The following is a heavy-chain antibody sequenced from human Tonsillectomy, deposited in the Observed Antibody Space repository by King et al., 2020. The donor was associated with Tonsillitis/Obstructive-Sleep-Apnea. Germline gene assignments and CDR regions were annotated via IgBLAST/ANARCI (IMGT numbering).Heavy chain of an antibody. CDR2: ISSSGTTI. Sequence: VQLVESGGGLVKPGGSLRLSCAASGFTFSDYYMNWIRQAPGKGLEWVSYISSSGTTIYYADSVKGRFTISRDNAKSSLFLQMNNLRADDTAVYYCARDGEEAEGWFDPWGQGTLVTVSS. V-gene: IGHV3-11*01. CDR1: GFTFSDYY. CDR3: ARDGEEAEGWFDP. J-gene: IGHJ5*02. D-gene: IGHD3-10*01.